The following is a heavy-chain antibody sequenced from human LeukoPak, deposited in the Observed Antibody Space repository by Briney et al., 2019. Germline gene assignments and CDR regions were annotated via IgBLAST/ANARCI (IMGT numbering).Heavy chain of an antibody. Sequence: GGSLRLSCAASGFTFSSYTMHWIRQAPGKGLEWVSSISGSNSYIFYADSVKGRFTVSRDDAKDSLYLQMNSLRAEDTAVYYCARALTTLTYEGYWGQGTLVTVSS. J-gene: IGHJ4*02. D-gene: IGHD1-1*01. V-gene: IGHV3-21*01. CDR3: ARALTTLTYEGY. CDR1: GFTFSSYT. CDR2: ISGSNSYI.